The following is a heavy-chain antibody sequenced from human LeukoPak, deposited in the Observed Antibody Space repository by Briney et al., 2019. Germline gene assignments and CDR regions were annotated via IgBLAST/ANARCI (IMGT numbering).Heavy chain of an antibody. Sequence: GGSLRLSCAASGFTFSHYGLHWVRQAPGKGLEWVALISPDGSYKDYADSVKGRFTISRDNSKNTLYLQMNSLRAEDTAVYYCAKDRRDSSGYCDYWGQGTLVTVSS. CDR2: ISPDGSYK. CDR1: GFTFSHYG. V-gene: IGHV3-30*18. D-gene: IGHD3-22*01. CDR3: AKDRRDSSGYCDY. J-gene: IGHJ4*02.